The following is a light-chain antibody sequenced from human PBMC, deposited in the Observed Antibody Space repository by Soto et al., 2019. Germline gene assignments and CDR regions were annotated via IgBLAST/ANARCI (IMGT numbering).Light chain of an antibody. CDR3: QQYANSPIT. CDR2: GAS. Sequence: EIVLTQSPGTLSLSPGERATLSCRASQSVSSSHLAWYQHNPGQAPRLLIYGASNRATGIPGRFSASGSGTDFTLTITPLEPEDFAVYFCQQYANSPITFGQGTRLEN. CDR1: QSVSSSH. V-gene: IGKV3-20*01. J-gene: IGKJ5*01.